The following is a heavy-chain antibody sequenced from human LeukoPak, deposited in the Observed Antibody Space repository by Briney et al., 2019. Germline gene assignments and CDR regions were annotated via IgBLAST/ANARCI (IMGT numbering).Heavy chain of an antibody. J-gene: IGHJ4*02. CDR2: INQNGGVK. CDR1: GFIFNSHA. CDR3: TRTVNSASDF. D-gene: IGHD4-23*01. Sequence: GGSLRLSCAASGFIFNSHAMRWVRQAPGKGLEWVATINQNGGVKYYVDSVKGRFTISRDNAKTSLFLQMNSLRIDDTAMYYCTRTVNSASDFWGQGTLVTVSS. V-gene: IGHV3-7*03.